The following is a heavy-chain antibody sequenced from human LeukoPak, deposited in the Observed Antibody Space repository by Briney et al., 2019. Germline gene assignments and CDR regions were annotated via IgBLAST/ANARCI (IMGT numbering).Heavy chain of an antibody. Sequence: ASVKVSCKASGYTFTSYGISWVGQAPGQGLEWMGWISAYNGNTNYAQKLQGRVTMTTDTSTSTAYMELRSLRSDDTAVYYCARDSVVGATPNWFDPWGQGTLVTVSS. V-gene: IGHV1-18*01. CDR1: GYTFTSYG. CDR3: ARDSVVGATPNWFDP. D-gene: IGHD1-26*01. CDR2: ISAYNGNT. J-gene: IGHJ5*02.